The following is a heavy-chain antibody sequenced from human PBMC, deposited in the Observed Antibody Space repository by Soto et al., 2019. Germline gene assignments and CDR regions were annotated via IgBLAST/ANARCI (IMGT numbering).Heavy chain of an antibody. D-gene: IGHD1-26*01. J-gene: IGHJ6*02. CDR2: IYYSGST. V-gene: IGHV4-61*01. CDR3: ARATYYYYGMDV. CDR1: GGSVSSGSYY. Sequence: ETLSLTCTVSGGSVSSGSYYWSWVRQPPGRGLEWIAYIYYSGSTNYNPSLKSRVTISVDRSKNQFSLKLNSVTAADTAVYYCARATYYYYGMDVWGQGTTVTVSS.